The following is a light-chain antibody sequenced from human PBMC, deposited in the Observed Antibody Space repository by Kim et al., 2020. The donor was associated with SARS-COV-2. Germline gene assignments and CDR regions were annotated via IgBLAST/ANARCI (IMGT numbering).Light chain of an antibody. CDR3: NSYTSSNTYV. J-gene: IGLJ1*01. CDR2: DVN. V-gene: IGLV2-14*03. CDR1: NRDVGRLNY. Sequence: GQSNTIYCTGTNRDVGRLNYVSWYQQHPGKVPKLMIFDVNNRPSGVSDRFSGSKSGNTASLTISGLQAEDEADYYCNSYTSSNTYVFGTGTMVTVL.